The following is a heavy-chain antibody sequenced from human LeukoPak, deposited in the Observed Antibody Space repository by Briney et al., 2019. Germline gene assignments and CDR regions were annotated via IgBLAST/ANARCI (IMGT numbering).Heavy chain of an antibody. V-gene: IGHV5-51*01. CDR1: GYSSSTYW. D-gene: IGHD6-13*01. CDR2: IFPGDSET. Sequence: GESLKISCKGSGYSSSTYWIGWVRQMPGKGLEWMGVIFPGDSETRYSPSFQGQVTISADKSITTTYLQWSSLKASDSAMYYCARVVPGSSCWYQHDYWGQGTLVTVSS. CDR3: ARVVPGSSCWYQHDY. J-gene: IGHJ4*02.